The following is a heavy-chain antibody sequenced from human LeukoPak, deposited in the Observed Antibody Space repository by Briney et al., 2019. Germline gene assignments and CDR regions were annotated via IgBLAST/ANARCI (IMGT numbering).Heavy chain of an antibody. CDR2: IYSGGST. CDR3: ASSSWYLLDY. CDR1: GFTVSSNY. V-gene: IGHV3-53*01. D-gene: IGHD6-13*01. J-gene: IGHJ4*02. Sequence: GGSLRLSCAASGFTVSSNYMSWVRHAPGKGLEWVSVIYSGGSTYYADSVKGRFTISRDNSKNTLYLQMNSLRAEDTAVYYCASSSWYLLDYWGQGTLVTVSS.